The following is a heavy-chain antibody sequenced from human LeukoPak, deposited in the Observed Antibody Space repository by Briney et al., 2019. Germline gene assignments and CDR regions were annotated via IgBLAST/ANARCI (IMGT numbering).Heavy chain of an antibody. CDR2: ISYDGSNK. CDR1: GFTFSSYG. V-gene: IGHV3-30*18. Sequence: GGSLRLSCAASGFTFSSYGMHWVHQAPGKGLEWVAVISYDGSNKYYADSVKGRFTISRDNSKNTLYLQMNSLRAEDTAVYYCAKEGPFSAIFGVVIRAFDYWGQGTLVTVSS. J-gene: IGHJ4*02. CDR3: AKEGPFSAIFGVVIRAFDY. D-gene: IGHD3-3*01.